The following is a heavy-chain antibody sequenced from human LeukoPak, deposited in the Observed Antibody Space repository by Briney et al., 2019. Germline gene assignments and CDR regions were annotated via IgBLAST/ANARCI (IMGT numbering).Heavy chain of an antibody. D-gene: IGHD3/OR15-3a*01. CDR2: ISDGGSTT. V-gene: IGHV3-74*01. CDR3: ANLGLDSLDV. Sequence: GGSLRLSCAASGFTFSSYWMHWVRQAPGKGLVWVSRISDGGSTTTYADSVRGRFTISRDNSKSTLYLQMNSLRAEDTAVYYCANLGLDSLDVWGQGTTVTVSS. CDR1: GFTFSSYW. J-gene: IGHJ6*02.